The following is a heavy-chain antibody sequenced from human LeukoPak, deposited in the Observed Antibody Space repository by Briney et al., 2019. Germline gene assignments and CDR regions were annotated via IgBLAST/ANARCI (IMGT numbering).Heavy chain of an antibody. CDR2: IWYDGSNK. D-gene: IGHD6-19*01. CDR3: ARDGSGIAVAGTNPNLEYYFDY. Sequence: GGSLRLSCAASGFTFSSYGMHWVRQAPGKGLEWVAVIWYDGSNKYYADSVKGRFTISRDNSKNTLYLQMNSLRAEDTAVYYCARDGSGIAVAGTNPNLEYYFDYWGQGTLVTVSS. J-gene: IGHJ4*02. V-gene: IGHV3-33*01. CDR1: GFTFSSYG.